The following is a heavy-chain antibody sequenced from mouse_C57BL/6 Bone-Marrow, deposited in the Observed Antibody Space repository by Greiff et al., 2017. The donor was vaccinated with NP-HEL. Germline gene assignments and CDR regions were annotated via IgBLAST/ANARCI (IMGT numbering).Heavy chain of an antibody. J-gene: IGHJ1*03. Sequence: QVKLMESGPGLVQPSQSLSITCTVSGFSLTSYGVHWVRQSPGKGLEWLGVIWSGGSTDYNAAFISRLSISKDNSKSQVFFKMNSLQADDTAIYYCARERYYDYDEYFDVWGTGTTVTVSS. V-gene: IGHV2-2*01. D-gene: IGHD2-4*01. CDR2: IWSGGST. CDR1: GFSLTSYG. CDR3: ARERYYDYDEYFDV.